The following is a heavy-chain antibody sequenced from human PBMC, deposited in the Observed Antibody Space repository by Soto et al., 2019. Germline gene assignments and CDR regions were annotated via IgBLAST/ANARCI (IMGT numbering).Heavy chain of an antibody. Sequence: QVQLQESGPGLVKPSQTLSLTCTVSGGSISSGGYYWSWIRQHPGKGLEWIGYIYYSGSTYYNPSLKSRVTISVDTSKNQFSLKLSSVTAADTTVYHCARGTAAAGTSDYWGQGTLVTVSS. V-gene: IGHV4-31*03. J-gene: IGHJ4*02. CDR3: ARGTAAAGTSDY. CDR1: GGSISSGGYY. CDR2: IYYSGST. D-gene: IGHD6-13*01.